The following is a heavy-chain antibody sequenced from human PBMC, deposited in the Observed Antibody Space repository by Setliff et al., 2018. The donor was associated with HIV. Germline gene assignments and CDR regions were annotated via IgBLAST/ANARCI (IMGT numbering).Heavy chain of an antibody. D-gene: IGHD1-26*01. Sequence: ASVKVSCKASGYTFTDYYIHWVRQSPGQGLEWMGWINPKSGNTKYAQKFQDRVTMTRDTSISTAYMELSRLTSDDTAVYYCARAIAWGGSYWNFDYWGQGTLVTVSS. CDR3: ARAIAWGGSYWNFDY. J-gene: IGHJ4*02. V-gene: IGHV1-2*02. CDR1: GYTFTDYY. CDR2: INPKSGNT.